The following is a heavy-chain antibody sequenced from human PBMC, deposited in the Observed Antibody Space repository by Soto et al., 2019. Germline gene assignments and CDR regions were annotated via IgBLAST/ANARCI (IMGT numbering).Heavy chain of an antibody. D-gene: IGHD5-18*01. Sequence: QVQLVESGGGVVQPGRSLRLSCAASGFTFSSYGMHWVRQAPGKGLEWVAVISYDGSNKYYADSVKGRFTISRDNSKNTLYLQMNSVRAEDTAVYYCAKVGGYSYGYPWAVYYGMDVWGQGTTVTVSS. CDR2: ISYDGSNK. J-gene: IGHJ6*02. V-gene: IGHV3-30*18. CDR1: GFTFSSYG. CDR3: AKVGGYSYGYPWAVYYGMDV.